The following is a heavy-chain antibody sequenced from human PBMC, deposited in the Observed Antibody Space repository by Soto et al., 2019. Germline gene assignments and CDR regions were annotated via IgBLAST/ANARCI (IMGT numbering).Heavy chain of an antibody. CDR2: ITFSGNTV. CDR3: ARVSWREKYGMDV. Sequence: KPGGSLRLSCAASGFTFSDSYMSWIHQAPGKGLEWISYITFSGNTVYYADSLKGRFTISRDNAKNSLYLQMNRLRAEDTAVYYCARVSWREKYGMDVWGQGTTVTVS. V-gene: IGHV3-11*01. J-gene: IGHJ6*02. CDR1: GFTFSDSY.